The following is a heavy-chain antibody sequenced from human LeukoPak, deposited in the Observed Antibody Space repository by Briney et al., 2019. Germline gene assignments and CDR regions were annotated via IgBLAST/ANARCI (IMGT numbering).Heavy chain of an antibody. D-gene: IGHD6-19*01. CDR2: IYYIGST. V-gene: IGHV4-59*12. J-gene: IGHJ2*01. Sequence: SETLSLTCTVSGGSISSYYWSWIRQPPGKGLEWIGYIYYIGSTNYNPSLKSRVTMSVDTSKNQFSLKLSSVTAADTAVYYCARRVSAVAGRRARWYFDLWGRGTLVTVSS. CDR3: ARRVSAVAGRRARWYFDL. CDR1: GGSISSYY.